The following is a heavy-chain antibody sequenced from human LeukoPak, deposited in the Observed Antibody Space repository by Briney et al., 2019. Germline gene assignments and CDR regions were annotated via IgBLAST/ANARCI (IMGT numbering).Heavy chain of an antibody. CDR2: IYHSGST. Sequence: SETLSLTCTVSGYSISSGYYWGWIRQPPGKGLEWIGSIYHSGSTYYNPSLKSRVTISVDTSKDQFSLKLSSVTAADTAVYYCARYCSSTSCAGYWGQGTLVTVSS. CDR3: ARYCSSTSCAGY. CDR1: GYSISSGYY. D-gene: IGHD2-2*01. V-gene: IGHV4-38-2*02. J-gene: IGHJ4*02.